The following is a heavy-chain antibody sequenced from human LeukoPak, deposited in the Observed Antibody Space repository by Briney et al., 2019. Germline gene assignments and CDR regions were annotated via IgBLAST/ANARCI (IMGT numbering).Heavy chain of an antibody. CDR2: IYYSGST. D-gene: IGHD1-1*01. Sequence: PSETLSLTCTVSGGSISSYYWSWIRQPPGKGLEWIGYIYYSGSTNYNPSLKSRVTISVDTSKNQFSLKLSSVTAADTAVYYCARNHRYRAFDIWGQGTMVTVSS. V-gene: IGHV4-59*12. CDR3: ARNHRYRAFDI. CDR1: GGSISSYY. J-gene: IGHJ3*02.